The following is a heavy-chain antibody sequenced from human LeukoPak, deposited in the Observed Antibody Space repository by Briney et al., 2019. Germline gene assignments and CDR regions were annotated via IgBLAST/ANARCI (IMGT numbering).Heavy chain of an antibody. CDR2: INPNSGGT. J-gene: IGHJ6*02. CDR1: GYTFTGYY. V-gene: IGHV1-2*02. D-gene: IGHD2-21*02. CDR3: ARGTVGVTAILDYYGMDV. Sequence: ASVKVSCKASGYTFTGYYMHWVRQAPGQGLEWMGWINPNSGGTNYAQKFQGRVTMTRDTSISTAYMELSRLRSDDTAVYYCARGTVGVTAILDYYGMDVWGQGTTVTVSS.